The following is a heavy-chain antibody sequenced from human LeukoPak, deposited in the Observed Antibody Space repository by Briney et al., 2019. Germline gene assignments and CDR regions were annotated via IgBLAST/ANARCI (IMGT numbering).Heavy chain of an antibody. CDR2: IKDDGSEK. Sequence: PGGSLRLSCAASGFTFSTYWMTWVRQAPGKGLEWVATIKDDGSEKYYVDSVKGRFTISRDNAENSLCLQLNSLRAEDTAVYYCPRQQVPNTKDYFDCWGQGTLVTVSS. J-gene: IGHJ4*02. CDR3: PRQQVPNTKDYFDC. D-gene: IGHD2-8*01. CDR1: GFTFSTYW. V-gene: IGHV3-7*01.